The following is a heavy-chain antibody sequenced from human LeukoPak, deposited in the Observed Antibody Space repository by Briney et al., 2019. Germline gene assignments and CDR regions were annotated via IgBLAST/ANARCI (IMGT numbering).Heavy chain of an antibody. CDR1: GGSISSGGYY. J-gene: IGHJ5*02. D-gene: IGHD4-23*01. V-gene: IGHV4-31*03. CDR2: IYYSGST. CDR3: ARGPADYGGLYNWFDP. Sequence: SQTLSLTCTVSGGSISSGGYYWSWIRQHLGKGLEWIGYIYYSGSTYYNPSLKSRVTISVDTSKNQFSLKLSSVTAADTAVYYCARGPADYGGLYNWFDPWDQGTLVTVSS.